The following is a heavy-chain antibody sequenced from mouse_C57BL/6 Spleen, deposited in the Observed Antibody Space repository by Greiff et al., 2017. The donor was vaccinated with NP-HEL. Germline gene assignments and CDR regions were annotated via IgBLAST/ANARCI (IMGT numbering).Heavy chain of an antibody. J-gene: IGHJ3*01. Sequence: EVKVVESGGGLVQPGGSLSLSCAASGFTFTDYYMSWVRQPPGKALEWVGFIRNKANGYTTEYSASVKGRFTISRDNSQSILYLQMNALRAEDSATYYCARPYYYGSSSWFAYWGQGTLVTVSA. D-gene: IGHD1-1*01. CDR1: GFTFTDYY. V-gene: IGHV7-3*01. CDR3: ARPYYYGSSSWFAY. CDR2: IRNKANGYTT.